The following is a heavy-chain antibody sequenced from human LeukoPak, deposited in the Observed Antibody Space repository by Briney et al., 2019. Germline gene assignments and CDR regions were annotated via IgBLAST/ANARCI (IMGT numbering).Heavy chain of an antibody. J-gene: IGHJ4*02. V-gene: IGHV1-24*01. CDR1: GYTLSELS. CDR2: FDPEDGET. Sequence: ASVKVSCKVSGYTLSELSMYWVRQAPGKGLEWMGGFDPEDGETIYAQKFQGRVTMTEDTSTDTAYMELSSLRSEDTAVYYCATLLTVAGFFDYWGQGTLVTVSS. CDR3: ATLLTVAGFFDY. D-gene: IGHD6-19*01.